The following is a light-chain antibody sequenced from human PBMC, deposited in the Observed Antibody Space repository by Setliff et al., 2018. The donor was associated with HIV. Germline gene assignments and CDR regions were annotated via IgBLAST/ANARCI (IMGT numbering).Light chain of an antibody. Sequence: QSALAQPRSVSGSPGQSVTLSCTGSSSDVGAYNYVSWYQQYPGKAPKLIIYDVSKRPSGVPARFSGFKAGNTASLFIAGLEPEDEADYYCCSYAGSYTFVFGTGTKVTVL. CDR3: CSYAGSYTFV. CDR1: SSDVGAYNY. J-gene: IGLJ1*01. V-gene: IGLV2-11*01. CDR2: DVS.